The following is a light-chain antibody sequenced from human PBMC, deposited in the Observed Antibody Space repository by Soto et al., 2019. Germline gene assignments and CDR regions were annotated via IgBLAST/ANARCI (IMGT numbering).Light chain of an antibody. Sequence: DIQLTQSPSFLSASVGDRVTITCRASQDINTYLAWYQQKPGKAPKLLIFAASTLQNGVPSSFSSSASLTEFTVAITSLQAKDFATYSCEQRKSCPITFGQGTRLEIK. J-gene: IGKJ5*01. CDR1: QDINTY. CDR3: EQRKSCPIT. V-gene: IGKV1-9*01. CDR2: AAS.